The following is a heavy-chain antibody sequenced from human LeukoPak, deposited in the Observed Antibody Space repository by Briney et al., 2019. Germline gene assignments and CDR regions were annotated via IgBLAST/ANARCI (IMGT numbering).Heavy chain of an antibody. CDR2: ISYDGSNK. V-gene: IGHV3-30*18. J-gene: IGHJ6*02. Sequence: PGRSLRLSCAASGFTFSSFGMHWVRQAPGKGLEWVAVISYDGSNKYYADSVKGRFTISRDNSKNTLYLQMNSLRAEDTAVYYCAKDLIGFMVGATYYYYGLDVWGQGTTVTVSS. D-gene: IGHD1-26*01. CDR1: GFTFSSFG. CDR3: AKDLIGFMVGATYYYYGLDV.